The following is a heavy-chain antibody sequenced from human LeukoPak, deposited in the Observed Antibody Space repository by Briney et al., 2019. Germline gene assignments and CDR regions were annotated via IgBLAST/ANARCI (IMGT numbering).Heavy chain of an antibody. CDR1: GFTFSSYA. CDR2: ISYDGSNK. Sequence: GGSLRLSCAASGFTFSSYAMHWVRQAPGKGLEWVAVISYDGSNKYYADSVKGRFTISRDNSKNTLYLQMNSLRAEDTAVYYCAKGGLRSLHYDYWGQGTLVTVSS. D-gene: IGHD4-17*01. CDR3: AKGGLRSLHYDY. V-gene: IGHV3-30*04. J-gene: IGHJ4*02.